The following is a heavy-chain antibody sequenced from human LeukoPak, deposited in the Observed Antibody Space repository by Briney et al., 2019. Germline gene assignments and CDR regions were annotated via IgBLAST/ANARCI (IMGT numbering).Heavy chain of an antibody. D-gene: IGHD3-22*01. CDR2: IYYSGST. V-gene: IGHV4-59*08. Sequence: PSETLSLTCTVSGGSISSYYWSWIRQPPGKGLEWIGYIYYSGSTYYNPSLKSRVTISVDTSKNQFSLKLSSVTAADTAVYYCARATLPSYYDSSGYSDYWGQGTLVTVSS. J-gene: IGHJ4*02. CDR3: ARATLPSYYDSSGYSDY. CDR1: GGSISSYY.